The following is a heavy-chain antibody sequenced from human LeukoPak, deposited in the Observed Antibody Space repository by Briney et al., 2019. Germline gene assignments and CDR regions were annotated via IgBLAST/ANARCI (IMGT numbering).Heavy chain of an antibody. CDR2: ISSSSSTI. Sequence: PGGSLRLSCAASGFTFSSYSMSWVRQAPGKGLEWVSYISSSSSTIYYADSVKGRFTISRDNAKNSLYLQMNSLRAEDTAVYYCARAAFLGYFQHWGQGTLVTVSS. V-gene: IGHV3-48*01. D-gene: IGHD2/OR15-2a*01. CDR1: GFTFSSYS. J-gene: IGHJ1*01. CDR3: ARAAFLGYFQH.